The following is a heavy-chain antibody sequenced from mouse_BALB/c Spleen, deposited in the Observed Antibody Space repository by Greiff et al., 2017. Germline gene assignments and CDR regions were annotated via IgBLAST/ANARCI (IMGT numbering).Heavy chain of an antibody. J-gene: IGHJ2*01. CDR2: ISSGGSYT. Sequence: EVHLVESGGGLVKPGGSLKLSCAASGFTFSSYTMSWVRQTPEKRLEWVATISSGGSYTYYPDIVKGRFTISRDNAKNTLYLQMSSLKSEDTAMYYCTLDGNYGRYCYFDYWGQGTTLTVSS. V-gene: IGHV5-6-4*01. CDR3: TLDGNYGRYCYFDY. D-gene: IGHD2-1*01. CDR1: GFTFSSYT.